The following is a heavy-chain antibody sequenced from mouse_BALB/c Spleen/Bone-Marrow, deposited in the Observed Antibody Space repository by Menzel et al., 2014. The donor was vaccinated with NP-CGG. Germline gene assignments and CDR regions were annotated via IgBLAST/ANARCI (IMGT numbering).Heavy chain of an antibody. CDR3: ARPRMITTYFQG. J-gene: IGHJ1*01. D-gene: IGHD2-4*01. CDR2: INTGGTYI. V-gene: IGHV5-9-3*01. Sequence: EVQLAGYGGGLETPGGYLKLSCADSGFTFSTYAMSWVRQTPEKRLEWVATINTGGTYIYYADSVKGRFTISRDNAKNTLYLQMSSLRSEDTAMFYCARPRMITTYFQGRGACTTFPVSS. CDR1: GFTFSTYA.